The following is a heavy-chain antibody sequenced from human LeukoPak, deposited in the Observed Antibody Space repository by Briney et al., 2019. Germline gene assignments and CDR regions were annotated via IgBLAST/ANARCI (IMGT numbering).Heavy chain of an antibody. Sequence: GGSLRLSCAASGFTVRSTYMSWVRQAPGKGLEWVSVIYSGGSTYYADSVKGRFTISRDNSKNTFYLQMNSLRAEDTAVYYCAKDLMTSVILEFDFWGQGTLVTVSS. CDR3: AKDLMTSVILEFDF. V-gene: IGHV3-53*01. D-gene: IGHD4-11*01. J-gene: IGHJ4*02. CDR1: GFTVRSTY. CDR2: IYSGGST.